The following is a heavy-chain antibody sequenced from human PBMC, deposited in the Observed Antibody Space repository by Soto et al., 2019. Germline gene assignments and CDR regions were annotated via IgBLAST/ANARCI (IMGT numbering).Heavy chain of an antibody. CDR2: ISAYNGNT. Sequence: ASVKVSCKASGYTFTSYGIRWVRQAPGQGLEWVGWISAYNGNTNYAQKLQGRVTMTTDTSTSTAYMELRSLRSDDTAVYYCARDSPGYYYDSSGYYVAAYYYGMDVWGQGTTVTVSS. D-gene: IGHD3-22*01. V-gene: IGHV1-18*04. J-gene: IGHJ6*02. CDR1: GYTFTSYG. CDR3: ARDSPGYYYDSSGYYVAAYYYGMDV.